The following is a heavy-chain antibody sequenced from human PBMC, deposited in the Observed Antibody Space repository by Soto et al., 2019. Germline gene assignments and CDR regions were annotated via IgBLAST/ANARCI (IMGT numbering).Heavy chain of an antibody. CDR3: ARGIFYAFDI. CDR1: GVSLSNPNW. D-gene: IGHD3-9*01. CDR2: IDHSGST. Sequence: SETLSLTCAVSGVSLSNPNWWAWVRQAPGKGLEWIGEIDHSGSTNYNQSLNSRVIISLDRSKNQFYLKLSSVAAADTAVYYCARGIFYAFDIWGQGTMVT. J-gene: IGHJ3*02. V-gene: IGHV4-4*02.